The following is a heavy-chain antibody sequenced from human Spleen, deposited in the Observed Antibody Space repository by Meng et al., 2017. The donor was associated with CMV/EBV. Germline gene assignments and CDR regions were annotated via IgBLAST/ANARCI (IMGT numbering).Heavy chain of an antibody. CDR3: VKGWQQLGDS. V-gene: IGHV3-30*02. Sequence: GESLKISCAASGFTFRSYGMHWVRQAPGKGLEWVAFTRYDGRNKDYADSVKGRFTISRDNSNNTLHLQMNSLRADDTAVYYCVKGWQQLGDSWGQGTLVTVSS. D-gene: IGHD4-23*01. CDR1: GFTFRSYG. CDR2: TRYDGRNK. J-gene: IGHJ4*02.